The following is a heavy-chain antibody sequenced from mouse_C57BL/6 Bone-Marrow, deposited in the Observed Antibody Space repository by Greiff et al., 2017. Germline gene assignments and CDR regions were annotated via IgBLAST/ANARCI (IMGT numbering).Heavy chain of an antibody. D-gene: IGHD1-1*01. Sequence: QVQLQQSGAELVRPGTSVKVSCKASGYAFTNYLIEWVKQRPGQGLEWIGVINPGSGGTNYNEKFKGKATLTADKSSSTAYMQLSSLTSEDSAVYYCARSLPHYYGSSDYWGQGTTLTVSS. CDR1: GYAFTNYL. CDR2: INPGSGGT. CDR3: ARSLPHYYGSSDY. V-gene: IGHV1-54*01. J-gene: IGHJ2*01.